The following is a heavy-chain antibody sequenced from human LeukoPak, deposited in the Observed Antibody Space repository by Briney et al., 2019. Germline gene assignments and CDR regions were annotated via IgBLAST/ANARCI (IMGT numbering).Heavy chain of an antibody. Sequence: QPGGSLRLSCAASGFTFSSYAMHWVRQAPGKGLEWVAVISYDGSNKYYADSAKGRFTISRDNSKNTLYLQMNSLRAEDTAVYYCAREGSITMIVVVITTFDYWGQGTLVTVSS. CDR2: ISYDGSNK. CDR3: AREGSITMIVVVITTFDY. V-gene: IGHV3-30-3*01. CDR1: GFTFSSYA. D-gene: IGHD3-22*01. J-gene: IGHJ4*02.